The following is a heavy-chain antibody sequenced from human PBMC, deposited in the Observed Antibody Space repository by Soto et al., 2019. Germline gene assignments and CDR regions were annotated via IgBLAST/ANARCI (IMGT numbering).Heavy chain of an antibody. V-gene: IGHV6-1*01. CDR2: TYYRSKWYN. CDR1: VDSVSSNSAA. J-gene: IGHJ6*02. D-gene: IGHD3-9*01. CDR3: ARVYYDILTGPSGMDV. Sequence: SQTLSLTCVISVDSVSSNSAAWNWIRQSPSRGLEWLGRTYYRSKWYNDYAVSVKSRITINPDTSKNQFSLQLNSVTPEDTAVYYCARVYYDILTGPSGMDVWGQGTTVTVS.